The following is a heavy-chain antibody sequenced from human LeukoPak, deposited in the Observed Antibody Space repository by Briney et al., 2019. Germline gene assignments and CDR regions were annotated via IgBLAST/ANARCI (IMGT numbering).Heavy chain of an antibody. V-gene: IGHV3-74*01. CDR1: GFTSSNYW. CDR3: GRGFVLVPAAIPDY. D-gene: IGHD2-2*01. CDR2: INTDGSST. Sequence: PGGSLRLSCAASGFTSSNYWMHWVRQAPGKGLVWVSRINTDGSSTTYADSVKGRFTISRDNAKNTLYLQMNSLRAEDTAVYYCGRGFVLVPAAIPDYWGPGTLVTVSS. J-gene: IGHJ4*02.